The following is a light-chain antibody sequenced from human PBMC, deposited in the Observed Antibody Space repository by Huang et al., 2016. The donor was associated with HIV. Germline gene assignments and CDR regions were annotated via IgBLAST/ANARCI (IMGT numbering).Light chain of an antibody. CDR1: QSVSRN. J-gene: IGKJ1*01. V-gene: IGKV3-15*01. CDR2: GAS. Sequence: EIVMTQSPATLSVSPGEGATLSCRASQSVSRNLAWYQQKPGQAPRLLIYGASTRATGLPGSFSGSGSGTEFTLTISSLQSEDFAVYYCQQYNNWPQTFGQGTKVEIK. CDR3: QQYNNWPQT.